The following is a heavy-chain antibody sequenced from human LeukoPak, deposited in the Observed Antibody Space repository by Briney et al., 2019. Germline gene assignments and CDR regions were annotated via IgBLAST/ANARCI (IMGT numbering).Heavy chain of an antibody. CDR2: IDIAGDT. J-gene: IGHJ2*01. CDR1: GFTLSNYD. D-gene: IGHD4-17*01. Sequence: GGSLRLSCAASGFTLSNYDMHWVRQATGEGLEWVSGIDIAGDTFYPGSVRGRFTISRENAENSLYLQMNSLRAGDTGVYYCARTTVTSGPYWYFDLWGRGTLVTVS. V-gene: IGHV3-13*01. CDR3: ARTTVTSGPYWYFDL.